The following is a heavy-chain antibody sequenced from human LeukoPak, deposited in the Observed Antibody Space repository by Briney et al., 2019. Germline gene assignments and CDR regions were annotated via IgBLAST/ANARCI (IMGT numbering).Heavy chain of an antibody. V-gene: IGHV3-53*01. CDR3: ARGRFSGPDDY. J-gene: IGHJ4*02. D-gene: IGHD6-19*01. CDR1: EFSVSSNY. Sequence: GGSLRLSCAVSEFSVSSNYMNWVRQAPGKGLEWVSVIYSGGATYYADSVRGRFTISRDNSKNMVSLQMTSLGDEDTAVYYCARGRFSGPDDYWGQGTLVTVSS. CDR2: IYSGGAT.